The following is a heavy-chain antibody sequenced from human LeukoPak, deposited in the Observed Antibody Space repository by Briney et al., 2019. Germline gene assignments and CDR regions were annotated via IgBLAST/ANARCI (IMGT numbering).Heavy chain of an antibody. CDR2: ISSSSSYI. V-gene: IGHV3-21*01. Sequence: PGRSLRLPCAASGFTFSSYAMNWVRQAPGKGLEWVSSISSSSSYIYYADSVKGRFTISRDNAKDSLYLQMNSLRAEDTAVYYCARHLMRTVTPINYFDYWGQGTLATVSS. CDR3: ARHLMRTVTPINYFDY. J-gene: IGHJ4*02. CDR1: GFTFSSYA. D-gene: IGHD4-11*01.